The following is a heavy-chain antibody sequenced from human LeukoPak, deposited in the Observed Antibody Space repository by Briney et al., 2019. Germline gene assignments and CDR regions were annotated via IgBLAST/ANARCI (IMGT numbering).Heavy chain of an antibody. CDR2: IKQDGSEK. CDR1: GFTFNNYW. D-gene: IGHD1-26*01. CDR3: AARSSGNPYF. V-gene: IGHV3-7*03. Sequence: GGSLRLSCAASGFTFNNYWMTWFRQAPGKGLQWVAKIKQDGSEKYYVDSVKGRFTISRDNAENSLYLQMNSLRVEDTAVYYCAARSSGNPYFWGQGTLVTVSS. J-gene: IGHJ4*02.